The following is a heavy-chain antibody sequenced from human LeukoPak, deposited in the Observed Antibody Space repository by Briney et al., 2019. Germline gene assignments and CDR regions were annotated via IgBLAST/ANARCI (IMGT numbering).Heavy chain of an antibody. CDR3: ARLFHYDYVWGSYRWSYYFDY. CDR1: GGSISSYY. V-gene: IGHV4-59*08. CDR2: IYYSGST. D-gene: IGHD3-16*02. J-gene: IGHJ4*02. Sequence: SETLSLTCTVSGGSISSYYWSWIRQPPGKGLEWIGYIYYSGSTNYNPSLKSRVTISVDMSKNQFSLKLSSVPAADTAVYYCARLFHYDYVWGSYRWSYYFDYWGQGTLVTVSS.